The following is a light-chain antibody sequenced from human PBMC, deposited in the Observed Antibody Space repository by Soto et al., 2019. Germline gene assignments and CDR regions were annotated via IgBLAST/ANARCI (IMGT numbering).Light chain of an antibody. Sequence: DIVMTQSPDSLAVSLGERATINCRSSQTILYSPNNKNQLAWYQQKPGQPPKLLFYWASTRESGVPDRFSGSESGTDFTLTISSLQAEDVAVYYCQQSYSPPYTFGQGTKLEI. CDR3: QQSYSPPYT. V-gene: IGKV4-1*01. CDR1: QTILYSPNNKNQ. J-gene: IGKJ2*01. CDR2: WAS.